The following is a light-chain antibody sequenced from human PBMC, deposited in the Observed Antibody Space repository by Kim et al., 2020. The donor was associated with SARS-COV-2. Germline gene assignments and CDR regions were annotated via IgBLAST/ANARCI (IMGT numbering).Light chain of an antibody. J-gene: IGLJ1*01. Sequence: SYELTQPPSVSVSPGQTARITCSGDALPKQYAFWYQQKPGQAPVMVIYKDTERPSGIPARFSGSSSGTTVTLTISGVQAEDEADYYCQSADSSDTYSVFG. V-gene: IGLV3-25*03. CDR2: KDT. CDR1: ALPKQY. CDR3: QSADSSDTYSV.